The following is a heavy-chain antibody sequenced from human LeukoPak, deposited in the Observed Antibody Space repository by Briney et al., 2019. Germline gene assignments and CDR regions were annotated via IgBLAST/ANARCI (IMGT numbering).Heavy chain of an antibody. CDR3: ARGDSSSWLYYFDY. CDR2: IKQDGSEK. D-gene: IGHD6-13*01. V-gene: IGHV3-7*04. J-gene: IGHJ4*02. CDR1: GFTFSSYW. Sequence: GGSLRLSCAASGFTFSSYWMSWVRQAPGKGLEWVANIKQDGSEKYYVDSVKGRFTISRDNAKNSLCLQMNSLRAEDTAVYYCARGDSSSWLYYFDYGGQETLATVPS.